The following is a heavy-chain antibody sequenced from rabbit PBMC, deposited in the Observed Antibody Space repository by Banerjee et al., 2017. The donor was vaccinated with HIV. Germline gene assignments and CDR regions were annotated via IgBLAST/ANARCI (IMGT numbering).Heavy chain of an antibody. Sequence: QEQLKESGGGLVKPGASLTLSCKASGFDFSSYGVSWVRQAPGKGLEWIACIDGGSSGRTYYASWAKGRFTISKTSSTTVTLQLNSLTAADTATYFCARDYYTYGYAGYFTLWGQGTLVTVS. CDR3: ARDYYTYGYAGYFTL. D-gene: IGHD6-1*01. J-gene: IGHJ4*01. CDR1: GFDFSSYG. V-gene: IGHV1S45*01. CDR2: IDGGSSGRT.